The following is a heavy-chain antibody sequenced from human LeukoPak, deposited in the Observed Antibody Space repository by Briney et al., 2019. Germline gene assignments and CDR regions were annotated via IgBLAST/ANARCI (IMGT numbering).Heavy chain of an antibody. J-gene: IGHJ4*02. D-gene: IGHD3-3*01. Sequence: PSETLSLTCTVSGGSISSHYWSWIRQPPGKGLEWIGYIYYSGSTNYNPSLKSRVTISVDTSKNQFSLKLSSVTAADTAVYYCAREERFLEWLFSDYWGQGTLVTVSS. CDR1: GGSISSHY. CDR3: AREERFLEWLFSDY. V-gene: IGHV4-59*11. CDR2: IYYSGST.